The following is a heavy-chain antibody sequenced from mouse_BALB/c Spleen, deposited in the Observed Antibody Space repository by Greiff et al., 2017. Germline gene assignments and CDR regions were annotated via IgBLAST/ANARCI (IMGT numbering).Heavy chain of an antibody. CDR1: GFTFSSYA. Sequence: DVKLVESGGGLVKPGGSLKLSCAASGFTFSSYAMSWVRQSPEKRLEWVAEISSGGSYTYYPDTVTGRFTISRDNAKNTLYLEMSSLRSEDTAMYYCARENYYGTSYYFDYWGQGTTLTVSS. D-gene: IGHD1-1*01. CDR2: ISSGGSYT. J-gene: IGHJ2*01. V-gene: IGHV5-9-4*01. CDR3: ARENYYGTSYYFDY.